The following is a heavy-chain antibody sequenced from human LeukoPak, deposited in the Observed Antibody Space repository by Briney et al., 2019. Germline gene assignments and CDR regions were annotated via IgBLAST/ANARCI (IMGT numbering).Heavy chain of an antibody. J-gene: IGHJ4*02. CDR2: INHSGST. V-gene: IGHV4-34*01. CDR1: GGSFSGYY. Sequence: SSETLSLTCAVYGGSFSGYYWSWIRQPPGKGLEWIGEINHSGSTNYNPSLKSRVTISVDTSKNQFSLKLSSVTAADTAVYYCARQADDSSSSLVYFDYWGQGTLVTVSS. D-gene: IGHD6-6*01. CDR3: ARQADDSSSSLVYFDY.